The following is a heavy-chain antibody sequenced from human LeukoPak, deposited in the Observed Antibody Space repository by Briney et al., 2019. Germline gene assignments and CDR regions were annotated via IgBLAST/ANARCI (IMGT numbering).Heavy chain of an antibody. J-gene: IGHJ5*02. Sequence: SETLSLTCTVSGGSISSYYWSWIRQPPGKGLEWIGYIYYSGSTNYNPSLKSRVTISVDTSKNQFSLKLSSVTAADTAVYYCARDFPGYSMVGFDPWGQGTLVTVSS. D-gene: IGHD5-18*01. V-gene: IGHV4-59*01. CDR2: IYYSGST. CDR1: GGSISSYY. CDR3: ARDFPGYSMVGFDP.